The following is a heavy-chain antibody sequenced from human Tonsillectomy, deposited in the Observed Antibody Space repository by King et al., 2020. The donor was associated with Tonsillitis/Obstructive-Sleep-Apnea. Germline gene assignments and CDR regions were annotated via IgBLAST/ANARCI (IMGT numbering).Heavy chain of an antibody. D-gene: IGHD3-22*01. V-gene: IGHV2-5*02. Sequence: TLKESGPTLVKPTQTLTLTCTFSGFSLITRGVGLGWIRQPPGKALEWLALIYWDEDKRYSPSLKSRLTITQDTAKHQVVLTMTNMDPVNTATYYCAHRQGYDSPHALGAFDIWGQGTMVTVSS. CDR3: AHRQGYDSPHALGAFDI. CDR1: GFSLITRGVG. J-gene: IGHJ3*02. CDR2: IYWDEDK.